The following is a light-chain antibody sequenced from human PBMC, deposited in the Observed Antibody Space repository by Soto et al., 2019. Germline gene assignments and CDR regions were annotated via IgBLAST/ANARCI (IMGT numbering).Light chain of an antibody. CDR1: QSVSSSY. Sequence: EIVLTLSPGTLSLSPEERATLSCRASQSVSSSYLAWYQQKPGQAPRLLIYGASSRATGIPDRFSGSGSGTDFTLSISSLQSEHLGVYYCQQYSSWPLTFGGGTNVDIK. V-gene: IGKV3-20*01. CDR3: QQYSSWPLT. CDR2: GAS. J-gene: IGKJ4*01.